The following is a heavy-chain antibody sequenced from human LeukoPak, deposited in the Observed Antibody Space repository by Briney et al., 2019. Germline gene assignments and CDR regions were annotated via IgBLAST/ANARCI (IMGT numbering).Heavy chain of an antibody. CDR3: AKEAGQRLASYNWFDP. D-gene: IGHD6-25*01. J-gene: IGHJ5*02. V-gene: IGHV3-23*01. Sequence: PGGSLRLSCAASGFTFSSYWMSWVRQAPGKGLEWVSSISGGGGTTYYADSVKGRFTISRDNSKNTLSLQMNDLRAEDTAIYYCAKEAGQRLASYNWFDPWGQGTLVTVSS. CDR1: GFTFSSYW. CDR2: ISGGGGTT.